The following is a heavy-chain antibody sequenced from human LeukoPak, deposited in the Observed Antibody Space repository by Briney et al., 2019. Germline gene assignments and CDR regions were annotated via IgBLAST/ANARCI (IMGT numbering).Heavy chain of an antibody. CDR1: GGSISSGSYY. CDR3: ARSGNGGIRLWAFDI. CDR2: IYTSGST. V-gene: IGHV4-61*02. J-gene: IGHJ3*02. Sequence: SETLSLTCTVSGGSISSGSYYWSWIRQPAGKGLEWIGRIYTSGSTNYNPSLKSRVTISVDTSKNQFSLKLSSVTAADTAVYYCARSGNGGIRLWAFDIWGQGTMGTVSS. D-gene: IGHD4-23*01.